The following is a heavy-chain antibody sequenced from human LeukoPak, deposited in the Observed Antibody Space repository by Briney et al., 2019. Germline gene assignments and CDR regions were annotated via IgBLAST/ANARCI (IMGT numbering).Heavy chain of an antibody. V-gene: IGHV4-34*01. D-gene: IGHD5-24*01. CDR2: INHSGST. CDR3: ARDGYNYVLGY. J-gene: IGHJ4*02. Sequence: SETLSLTCAVYGGSFSGYYWSWIRQPPGKGLEWIGEINHSGSTNYNPSLKSRVTISVDTSKNQFSLKLSSVTAADTAVYYCARDGYNYVLGYWGQGTLVTVSS. CDR1: GGSFSGYY.